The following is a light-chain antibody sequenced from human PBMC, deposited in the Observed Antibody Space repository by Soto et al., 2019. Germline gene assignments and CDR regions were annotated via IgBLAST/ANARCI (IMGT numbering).Light chain of an antibody. Sequence: DIQMTQSPSTLSASVGDRVTITCRASQSISSWLAWYQQKPGKAPKLLIYKASSLESGVPSRFSGSRSGPDFTLTISRLEPEDVALYYCQQYSNWPPAITFGQGTRLEIK. J-gene: IGKJ5*01. CDR2: KAS. CDR1: QSISSW. V-gene: IGKV1-5*03. CDR3: QQYSNWPPAIT.